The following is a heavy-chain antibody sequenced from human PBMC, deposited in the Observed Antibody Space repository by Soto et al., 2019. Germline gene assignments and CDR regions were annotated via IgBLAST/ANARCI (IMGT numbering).Heavy chain of an antibody. V-gene: IGHV4-59*01. Sequence: SETLSLTCTVSGGSISSYYWSWIRQPPGKGLEWIGYIYYSGSTNYNPSLKSRVTISVDTSKNQFSLKLSSVTAADTAVYYCARVNYDFWSGYYYHYYYHGMDVWGQGTTVTVSS. J-gene: IGHJ6*02. CDR2: IYYSGST. CDR3: ARVNYDFWSGYYYHYYYHGMDV. CDR1: GGSISSYY. D-gene: IGHD3-3*01.